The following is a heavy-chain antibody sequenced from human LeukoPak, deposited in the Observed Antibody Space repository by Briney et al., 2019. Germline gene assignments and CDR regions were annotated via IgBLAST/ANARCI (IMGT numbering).Heavy chain of an antibody. CDR1: GFTFSSYA. Sequence: GGSLRLSCAASGFTFSSYAMSWVRQAPGKGVEWVLDIGGSGGTTYYADSVKGRFTISRDNSKNTLYLQMNSLRAEDTAVYYCARDPIVPATLRLDAFNVWGHGTLVTVSS. V-gene: IGHV3-23*01. CDR2: IGGSGGTT. CDR3: ARDPIVPATLRLDAFNV. J-gene: IGHJ3*01. D-gene: IGHD1-26*01.